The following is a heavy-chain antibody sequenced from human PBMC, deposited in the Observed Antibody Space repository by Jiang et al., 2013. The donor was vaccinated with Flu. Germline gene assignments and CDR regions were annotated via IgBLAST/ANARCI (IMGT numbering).Heavy chain of an antibody. CDR2: ISWNSGSI. J-gene: IGHJ2*01. CDR3: AKDIAAAGDQLWWYFDL. V-gene: IGHV3-9*01. Sequence: LVQPGRSLRLSCAASGFTFDDYAMHWVRQAPGKGLEWVSGISWNSGSIGYADSVKGRFTISRDNAKNSLYLQMNSLRAEDTALYYCAKDIAAAGDQLWWYFDLWGRGTLVTVSS. D-gene: IGHD6-13*01. CDR1: GFTFDDYA.